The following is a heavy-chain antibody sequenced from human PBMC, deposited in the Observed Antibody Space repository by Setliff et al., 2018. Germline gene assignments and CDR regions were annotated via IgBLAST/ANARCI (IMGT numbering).Heavy chain of an antibody. CDR3: ARGGTFRYFDF. Sequence: SETLSLTCTVSDGSLSTYYWSWIRQPPGKGLEFIGYVYYSGTANYSPSLRSRLTISVDTSKNQFSLKLRSVTAADTAVYSCARGGTFRYFDFWGQGAPDTSPQ. CDR1: DGSLSTYY. CDR2: VYYSGTA. D-gene: IGHD5-12*01. J-gene: IGHJ4*02. V-gene: IGHV4-59*01.